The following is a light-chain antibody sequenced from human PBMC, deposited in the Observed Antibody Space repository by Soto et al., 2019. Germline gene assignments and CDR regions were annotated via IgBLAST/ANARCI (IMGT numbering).Light chain of an antibody. CDR3: QSYDSSLTAYV. V-gene: IGLV1-40*01. J-gene: IGLJ1*01. CDR1: SSNIGAGYD. Sequence: SVLTQPPSVSWAPGQRVTLSCTGSSSNIGAGYDVHWYQQLPGTAPKLLIFGNSNRPSGVPDRFSGSKSGTSASLAITGLQADDEADYYCQSYDSSLTAYVFGTGTKVTVL. CDR2: GNS.